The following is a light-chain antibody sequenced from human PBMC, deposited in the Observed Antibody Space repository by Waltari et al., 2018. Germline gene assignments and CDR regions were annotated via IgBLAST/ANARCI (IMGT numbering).Light chain of an antibody. Sequence: QSALTQPRSVSGSPGQSVTISCTGTSSDVGGYNYVSWYQQHSGKAPKLIIYDVNKRPSGVPDRFSGSKSGNTASLTISGLQAEDEADYYCCSYAGSYTWVFGGGTKLTVL. CDR2: DVN. V-gene: IGLV2-11*01. J-gene: IGLJ3*02. CDR3: CSYAGSYTWV. CDR1: SSDVGGYNY.